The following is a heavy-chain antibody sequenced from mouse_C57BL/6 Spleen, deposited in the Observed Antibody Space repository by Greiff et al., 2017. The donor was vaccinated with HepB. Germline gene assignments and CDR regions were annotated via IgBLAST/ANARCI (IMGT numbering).Heavy chain of an antibody. CDR2: INPYNGGT. Sequence: VQLQQSGPVLVKPGASVKMSCKASGYTFTDYYMNWVKQSHGKSLEWIGVINPYNGGTSYNQKFKGKATLTVDKSSSTAYMELNSLTSEDSAVYYCARRDGSSYYWYFDVWGTGTTVTVSS. D-gene: IGHD1-1*01. CDR3: ARRDGSSYYWYFDV. CDR1: GYTFTDYY. V-gene: IGHV1-19*01. J-gene: IGHJ1*03.